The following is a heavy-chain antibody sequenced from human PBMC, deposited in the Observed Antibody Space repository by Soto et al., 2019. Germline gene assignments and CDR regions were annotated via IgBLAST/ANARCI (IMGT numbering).Heavy chain of an antibody. J-gene: IGHJ3*02. V-gene: IGHV3-20*04. D-gene: IGHD4-17*01. CDR3: AREDYGDYLHAFDI. Sequence: GGSLRLSCAASGFTFYDYGMTWVRQAPGKGLEWVSGINWNGGSTGYADSVKGRFTISRDNAKNSLYLHMNSLKAEDTALYYCAREDYGDYLHAFDIWGQGTMVTVSS. CDR1: GFTFYDYG. CDR2: INWNGGST.